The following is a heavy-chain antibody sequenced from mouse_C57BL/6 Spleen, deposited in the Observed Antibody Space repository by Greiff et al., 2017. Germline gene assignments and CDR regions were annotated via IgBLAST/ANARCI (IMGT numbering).Heavy chain of an antibody. V-gene: IGHV8-8*01. CDR1: GFSLSTFGMG. J-gene: IGHJ1*03. D-gene: IGHD1-1*01. CDR2: IWWDDDK. Sequence: QVTLKESGPGILQPSQTLSLTCSFSGFSLSTFGMGVGWIRQPSGKGLEWLAHIWWDDDKYYNPALKSPLTISKDTSKNQVFLKIANVDTADTATYYWARTYYYGSSCWYFDVWGTGTTVTVSS. CDR3: ARTYYYGSSCWYFDV.